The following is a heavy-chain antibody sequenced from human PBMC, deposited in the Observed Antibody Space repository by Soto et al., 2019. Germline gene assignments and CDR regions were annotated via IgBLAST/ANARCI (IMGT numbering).Heavy chain of an antibody. CDR2: IWYDGSNK. V-gene: IGHV3-33*01. J-gene: IGHJ4*02. CDR1: GFTFSSYG. CDR3: ARDGPKTYYYDSSGYYYDAYFDY. D-gene: IGHD3-22*01. Sequence: GGSLRLSCAASGFTFSSYGMHWVRQAPGKGLEWVAVIWYDGSNKYYADSVKGRFTISRDNSKNTLYLQMNSLRAEDTAVYYCARDGPKTYYYDSSGYYYDAYFDYWGQGTLVTVSS.